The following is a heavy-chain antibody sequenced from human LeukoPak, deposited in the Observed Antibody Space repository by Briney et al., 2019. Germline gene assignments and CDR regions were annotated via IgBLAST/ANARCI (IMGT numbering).Heavy chain of an antibody. CDR3: VKAAGEQWLADWYFDL. D-gene: IGHD6-19*01. J-gene: IGHJ2*01. CDR2: ISSNGGST. V-gene: IGHV3-64D*09. Sequence: VGSLRLSCAASGFTFSTYAMHWVRQAPGQGLEYVSAISSNGGSTYYADSVKGRFTISRDNSKNTLYLQMSSLRAADTAVYYCVKAAGEQWLADWYFDLWGRGTLVTVSS. CDR1: GFTFSTYA.